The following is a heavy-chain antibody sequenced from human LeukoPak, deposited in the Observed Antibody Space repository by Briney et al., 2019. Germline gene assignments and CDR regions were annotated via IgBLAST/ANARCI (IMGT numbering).Heavy chain of an antibody. V-gene: IGHV3-73*01. CDR3: TRSLPIVGAPYYFDY. D-gene: IGHD1-26*01. CDR2: IRSKANSYAT. CDR1: GFTFSGSA. Sequence: GGSLRLSCAAAGFTFSGSAMHWVRQASGKGLEWVGRIRSKANSYATAYAASVKGRFTISRDDSKNTAYLQMNSLKTEDTAVYYCTRSLPIVGAPYYFDYWGQGTLVTVSS. J-gene: IGHJ4*02.